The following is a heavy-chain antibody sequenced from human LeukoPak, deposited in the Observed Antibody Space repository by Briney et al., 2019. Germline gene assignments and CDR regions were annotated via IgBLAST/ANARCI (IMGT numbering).Heavy chain of an antibody. CDR1: GFTFSSYW. Sequence: GGSLRLSCAASGFTFSSYWMNWALQAPGKGLEWVASINHNGNVNYYVDSVKGRFTISRDNAKNSLYLQMSNLRAEDTAVYFCARGGGLDVWGQGATVTVSS. CDR2: INHNGNVN. V-gene: IGHV3-7*03. CDR3: ARGGGLDV. D-gene: IGHD3-16*01. J-gene: IGHJ6*02.